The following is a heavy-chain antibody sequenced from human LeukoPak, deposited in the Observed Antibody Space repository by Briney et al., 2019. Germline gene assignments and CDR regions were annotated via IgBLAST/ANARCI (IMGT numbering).Heavy chain of an antibody. D-gene: IGHD1-7*01. V-gene: IGHV1-2*02. CDR1: GYTFTGYY. Sequence: ASVKVSCKASGYTFTGYYMHWVRQAPGQGLEWMGWINPNSGGTNYAQEFQGRVTMTRDTSISTAYMELSRLRSDDTAVYYCARGGGITGTSNYFDYWGQGTLVTVSS. CDR2: INPNSGGT. J-gene: IGHJ4*02. CDR3: ARGGGITGTSNYFDY.